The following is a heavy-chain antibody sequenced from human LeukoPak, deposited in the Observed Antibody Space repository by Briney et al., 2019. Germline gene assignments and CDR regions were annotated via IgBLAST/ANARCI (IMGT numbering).Heavy chain of an antibody. J-gene: IGHJ2*01. CDR2: INTNTGNP. CDR1: GYTFTSYA. Sequence: ASVKVSCKASGYTFTSYAMNWVRQAPGQGLEWMGWINTNTGNPTYAQGFTGRFVFSLDTSVSTAYLQINSLKAEDTAVYYCAGVRRGWDTVLGGRGPLFTVPS. CDR3: AGVRRGWDTVL. V-gene: IGHV7-4-1*02. D-gene: IGHD5-18*01.